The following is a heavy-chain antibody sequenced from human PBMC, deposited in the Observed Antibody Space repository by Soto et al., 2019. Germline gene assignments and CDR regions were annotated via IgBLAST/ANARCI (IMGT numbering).Heavy chain of an antibody. V-gene: IGHV3-23*01. Sequence: GGSLRLSCKASGFIFSNYAMSWVRQAPGKGLQWVSAIGGSGGDTYYADSVKGRFAISRDNSKNTLYLQMSSLRAEDTAVYYCARDQKPLYYYYYGMDVWGQGTTVTVSS. J-gene: IGHJ6*02. CDR1: GFIFSNYA. CDR2: IGGSGGDT. CDR3: ARDQKPLYYYYYGMDV.